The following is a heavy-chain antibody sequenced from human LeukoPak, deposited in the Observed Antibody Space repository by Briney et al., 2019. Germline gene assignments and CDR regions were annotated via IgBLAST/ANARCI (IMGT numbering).Heavy chain of an antibody. D-gene: IGHD3-3*01. CDR1: GGSISSGDYY. CDR2: IYYSGST. J-gene: IGHJ6*03. Sequence: SQTLSLTCTVSGGSISSGDYYWSWIRQPPGKGLEWIGYIYYSGSTYYNPSLKSRVTVSVDTSKNQFSLKLSSVTAADTAVYYCARVRFQGYYYYYYIDVWGKGTTVTVSS. CDR3: ARVRFQGYYYYYYIDV. V-gene: IGHV4-30-4*08.